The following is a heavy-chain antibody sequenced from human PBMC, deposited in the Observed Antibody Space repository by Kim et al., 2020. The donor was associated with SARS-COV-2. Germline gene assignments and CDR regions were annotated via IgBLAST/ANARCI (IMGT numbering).Heavy chain of an antibody. Sequence: GGSLRLSCAASGFTFSSYAMHWVRQAPGKGLEWVAVISYDGSNKYYADSVKGRFTISRDNSKNTLYLQMNSLRAEDTAVYYCARSYTFGGVIVNDWFDPWGQGTLVTVSS. CDR1: GFTFSSYA. CDR3: ARSYTFGGVIVNDWFDP. CDR2: ISYDGSNK. V-gene: IGHV3-30-3*01. D-gene: IGHD3-16*02. J-gene: IGHJ5*02.